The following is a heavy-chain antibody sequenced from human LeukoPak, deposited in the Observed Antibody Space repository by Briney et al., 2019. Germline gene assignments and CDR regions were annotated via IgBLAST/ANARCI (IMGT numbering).Heavy chain of an antibody. D-gene: IGHD4-17*01. V-gene: IGHV3-23*01. CDR2: ISGSGANT. CDR1: ALSSMRYA. Sequence: GGSLRLSWAASALSSMRYAMSCVRQAPGKGLEWVSGISGSGANTFYADSVKGRFTISRDNSKKTVYLHGNSLPDRALSVYYCAPVETTWGQGTLVTVSS. CDR3: APVETT. J-gene: IGHJ4*02.